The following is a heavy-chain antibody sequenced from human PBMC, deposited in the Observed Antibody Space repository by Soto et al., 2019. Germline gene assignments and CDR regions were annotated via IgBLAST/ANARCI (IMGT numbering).Heavy chain of an antibody. CDR2: INPSGGST. V-gene: IGHV1-46*03. Sequence: ASVKVSFKASGYTFTSYYMPWVLQAPGQGLEWMGIINPSGGSTSYAQKFQGRVTMTRDTSTSTVYMELSSLRSEDTAVYYCARGDATLRLFDYWGQGTLVTVSS. CDR1: GYTFTSYY. D-gene: IGHD2-15*01. J-gene: IGHJ4*02. CDR3: ARGDATLRLFDY.